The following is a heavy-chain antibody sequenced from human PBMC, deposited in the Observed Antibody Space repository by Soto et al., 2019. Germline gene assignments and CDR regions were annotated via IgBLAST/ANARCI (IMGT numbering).Heavy chain of an antibody. J-gene: IGHJ4*02. Sequence: EVQLLESGGGLVHPGQSLRLSCVASGFTFTTFGMIWFRQAPGEGLEWVSGISSDGGSTYYADSVKGRFTISRDNSKNTLYLQLSSLRVEDTALYYCAQRPRWDGFSFDFWCRGPLVTVSS. V-gene: IGHV3-23*01. D-gene: IGHD6-25*01. CDR1: GFTFTTFG. CDR2: ISSDGGST. CDR3: AQRPRWDGFSFDF.